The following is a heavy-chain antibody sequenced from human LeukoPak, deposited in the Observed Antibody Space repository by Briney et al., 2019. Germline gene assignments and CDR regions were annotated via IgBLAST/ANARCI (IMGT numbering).Heavy chain of an antibody. D-gene: IGHD1-20*01. CDR1: GFTFSSYW. CDR3: ASTHNWNDAQD. CDR2: IKEDGDEG. J-gene: IGHJ4*02. Sequence: GGSLRLSCAASGFTFSSYWMTWVRQAPGKGLEWVANIKEDGDEGFYVDSVKGRFTISRDNAKNSLYLQMNSLRAEDTAVYYCASTHNWNDAQDWGQGTLVTVSS. V-gene: IGHV3-7*03.